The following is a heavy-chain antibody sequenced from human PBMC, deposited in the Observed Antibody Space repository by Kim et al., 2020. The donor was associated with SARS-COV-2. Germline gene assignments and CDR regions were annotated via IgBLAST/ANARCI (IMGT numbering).Heavy chain of an antibody. D-gene: IGHD3-10*01. CDR2: IWYDGSNK. CDR1: GFTFSSYG. V-gene: IGHV3-33*01. J-gene: IGHJ6*02. CDR3: AREFEPRGYYGSGSLHYYYGMDV. Sequence: GGSLRLSCAASGFTFSSYGMHWVRQAPGKGLEWVAVIWYDGSNKYYADSVKGRFTISRDNSKNTLYLQMNSLRAEDTAVYYCAREFEPRGYYGSGSLHYYYGMDVWGQGTTVTVSS.